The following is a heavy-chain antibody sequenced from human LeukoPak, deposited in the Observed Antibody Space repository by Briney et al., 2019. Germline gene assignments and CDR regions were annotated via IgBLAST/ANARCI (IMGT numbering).Heavy chain of an antibody. Sequence: GESLKISCKGSGYSFTSYWISWVRQMPGKGLEWMGRIDPSDSYTNYSPSFQGHVTISADKPISTAYLQWSSLKASDTAMYYCARRRYSGSYYLYYFDYWGQGTLVTVSS. CDR2: IDPSDSYT. CDR1: GYSFTSYW. CDR3: ARRRYSGSYYLYYFDY. D-gene: IGHD3-10*01. V-gene: IGHV5-10-1*01. J-gene: IGHJ4*02.